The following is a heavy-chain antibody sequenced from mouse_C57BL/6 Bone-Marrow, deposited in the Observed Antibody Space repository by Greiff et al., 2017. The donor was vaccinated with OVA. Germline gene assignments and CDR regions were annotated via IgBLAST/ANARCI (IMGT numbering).Heavy chain of an antibody. D-gene: IGHD2-3*01. CDR3: ARHEDGYYASYFDY. V-gene: IGHV1-82*01. CDR2: IYPGDGDT. Sequence: VQLKESGPELVKPGASVKISCEASGYAFSSSWMNWVKQRPGKGLEWIGRIYPGDGDTKYNGKFKGKATLTAEKSSSTASMQLSILTSEDSAVYFCARHEDGYYASYFDYWGQGTTLTVSS. CDR1: GYAFSSSW. J-gene: IGHJ2*01.